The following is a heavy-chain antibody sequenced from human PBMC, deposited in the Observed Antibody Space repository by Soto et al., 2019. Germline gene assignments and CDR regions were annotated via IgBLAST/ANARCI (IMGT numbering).Heavy chain of an antibody. V-gene: IGHV1-18*01. CDR2: INPANGNT. J-gene: IGHJ4*02. Sequence: ASVKVSCKASGYTFTSYGISWVRQAPGQGLEWMGWINPANGNTGYSQNFQGRVTMTRDTSASTAYMEMNSLRSEDTAVYYCARKDYYGSGIYYFDSWGQGTQVTVSS. CDR1: GYTFTSYG. CDR3: ARKDYYGSGIYYFDS. D-gene: IGHD3-10*01.